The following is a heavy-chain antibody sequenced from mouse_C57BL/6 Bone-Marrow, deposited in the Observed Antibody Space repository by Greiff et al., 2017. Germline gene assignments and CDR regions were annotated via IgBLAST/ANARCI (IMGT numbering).Heavy chain of an antibody. CDR2: IYPGNSDT. Sequence: SGTVLARPGASVKMSCKTSGYTFTSYWMHWVNQRPGQGLEWIGAIYPGNSDTSYNQKFKGKAKLTAVTSASTAYMERSSLTNEDSAVYYCTPYDYDDGDYWGQGTTLTVSS. D-gene: IGHD2-4*01. CDR1: GYTFTSYW. V-gene: IGHV1-5*01. CDR3: TPYDYDDGDY. J-gene: IGHJ2*01.